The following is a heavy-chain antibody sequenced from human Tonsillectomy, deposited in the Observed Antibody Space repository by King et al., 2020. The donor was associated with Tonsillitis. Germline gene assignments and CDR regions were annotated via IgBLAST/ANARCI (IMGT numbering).Heavy chain of an antibody. J-gene: IGHJ5*02. D-gene: IGHD6-13*01. CDR1: GFSLSTSGMC. CDR3: ARLNIAAVVFDP. V-gene: IGHV2-70*11. Sequence: TLKESGPALVKPTQTLTLTCTFSGFSLSTSGMCVSWIRQPPGKALEWLARIDWDDDKYYSTSLKTRLTISKDTSKNQVVLTMTNMDPVDTATYYCARLNIAAVVFDPWGQGTLVTVSS. CDR2: IDWDDDK.